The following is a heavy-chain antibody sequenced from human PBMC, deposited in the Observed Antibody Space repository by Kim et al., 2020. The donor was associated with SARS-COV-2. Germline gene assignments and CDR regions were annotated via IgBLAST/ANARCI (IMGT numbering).Heavy chain of an antibody. Sequence: ASVKVSCKVSGYTLTELSMHWVRQAPGKGLEWMGGFDPEDGETIYAQKFQGRVTMTEDTSTDTAYMELSSLRSEDTAVYYCATDLWVRGGHDYWGQGTLVTVSS. V-gene: IGHV1-24*01. CDR1: GYTLTELS. CDR3: ATDLWVRGGHDY. J-gene: IGHJ4*02. CDR2: FDPEDGET. D-gene: IGHD3-10*01.